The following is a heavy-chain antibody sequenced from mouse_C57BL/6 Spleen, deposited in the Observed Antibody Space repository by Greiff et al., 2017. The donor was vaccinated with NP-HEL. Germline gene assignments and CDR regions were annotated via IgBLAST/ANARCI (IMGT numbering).Heavy chain of an antibody. Sequence: QVQLQQSGPELVKPGASVKISCKASGYAFSSSWMNWVKQRPGKGLEWIGRIYPGDGDTNYNGKFKGKATLTADKSSSTAYMQLSSLTSEDSAVYCCARSHYYGSPFDYWGQGTTLTVSS. CDR3: ARSHYYGSPFDY. D-gene: IGHD1-1*01. CDR1: GYAFSSSW. CDR2: IYPGDGDT. J-gene: IGHJ2*01. V-gene: IGHV1-82*01.